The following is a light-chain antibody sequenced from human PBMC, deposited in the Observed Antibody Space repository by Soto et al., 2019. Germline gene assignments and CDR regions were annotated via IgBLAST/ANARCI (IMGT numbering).Light chain of an antibody. J-gene: IGKJ1*01. V-gene: IGKV4-1*01. CDR1: QSFLYSSNNKNY. CDR2: WAS. CDR3: QQYYTTPWT. Sequence: IVMTQSPDSLAVSLGERATINCKSSQSFLYSSNNKNYLAWYQQKPGQPPKALIYWASTRESGVPDRFSGSGSGTDFTLTISSLQAEDVAVYYCQQYYTTPWTFGQGTKVDI.